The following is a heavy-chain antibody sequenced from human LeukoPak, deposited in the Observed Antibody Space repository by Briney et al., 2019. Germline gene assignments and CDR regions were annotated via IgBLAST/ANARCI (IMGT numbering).Heavy chain of an antibody. J-gene: IGHJ4*02. CDR2: FDPEDGET. CDR3: ATVDSSGYFYLDY. Sequence: ASVTVSCKVSGYTLTELSMHWVRQAPGKGVEWMGGFDPEDGETIYAQKLQGRVTITEDTSRNTAYMELSSLRSEDTAVYYCATVDSSGYFYLDYWGQGTLVTVSS. D-gene: IGHD3-22*01. V-gene: IGHV1-24*01. CDR1: GYTLTELS.